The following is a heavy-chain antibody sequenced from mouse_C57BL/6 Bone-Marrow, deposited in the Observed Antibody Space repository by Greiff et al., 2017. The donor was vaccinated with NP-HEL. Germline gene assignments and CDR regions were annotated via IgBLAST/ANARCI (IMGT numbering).Heavy chain of an antibody. CDR1: GFTFTDYY. CDR2: IRNKANGYTT. Sequence: EVHLVESGGGLVQPGGSLSLSCAASGFTFTDYYMSWVRQPPGKALEWLGFIRNKANGYTTEYSASVKGRFTISRDTSQSILYLQMNALGADDGATYSCARYDREITTWFAYWGQGTLVTVSA. CDR3: ARYDREITTWFAY. V-gene: IGHV7-3*01. D-gene: IGHD2-4*01. J-gene: IGHJ3*01.